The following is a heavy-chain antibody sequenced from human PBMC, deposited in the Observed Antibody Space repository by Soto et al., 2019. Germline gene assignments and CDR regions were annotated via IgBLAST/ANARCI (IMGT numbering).Heavy chain of an antibody. V-gene: IGHV4-34*01. D-gene: IGHD3-10*01. J-gene: IGHJ5*02. CDR3: ARGGVVTMVRGVIRWFDP. CDR1: GGSFSGYY. CDR2: INHSGST. Sequence: QVQLQQWGAGLLKPSETLSLTCAVYGGSFSGYYWSWIRQPPGKGLEWTGEINHSGSTNYNPSLKSRVTISVDTSKNQFSLKLSSVTAADTAVYYCARGGVVTMVRGVIRWFDPWGQGTLVTVSS.